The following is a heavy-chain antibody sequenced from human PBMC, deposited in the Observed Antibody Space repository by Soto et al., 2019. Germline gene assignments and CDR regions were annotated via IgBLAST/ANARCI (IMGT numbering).Heavy chain of an antibody. V-gene: IGHV1-69*04. J-gene: IGHJ4*02. CDR3: ARGPLVVLNYFES. CDR1: GGTFRNYP. Sequence: QVQLVHSGTAVKKPGSSVKVSCKASGGTFRNYPINWVRQAPGQGLEWMGSIFPLTDIPDYAQNFQARLTISADKSTSTAYMELSSLTSADTAMYFCARGPLVVLNYFESWGQGTLVTVSS. CDR2: IFPLTDIP.